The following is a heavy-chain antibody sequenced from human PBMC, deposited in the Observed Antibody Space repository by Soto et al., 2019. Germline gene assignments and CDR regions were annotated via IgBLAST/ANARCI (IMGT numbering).Heavy chain of an antibody. CDR1: GGSISSGDYY. V-gene: IGHV4-30-4*01. CDR2: IYYSGST. Sequence: QVQLQESGPGLVKPSQTLSLTCTVSGGSISSGDYYWSWIRQPPGKGLEWIGYIYYSGSTYYNPSLKSRVTISVDTSKNQFSLKLSSVTAADTAVYYCARGWRQEAGGLDAFDIWGQGTMVTVSS. D-gene: IGHD3-16*01. CDR3: ARGWRQEAGGLDAFDI. J-gene: IGHJ3*02.